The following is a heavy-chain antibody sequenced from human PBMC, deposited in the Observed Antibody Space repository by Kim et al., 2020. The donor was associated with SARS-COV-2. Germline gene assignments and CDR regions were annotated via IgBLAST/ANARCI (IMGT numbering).Heavy chain of an antibody. D-gene: IGHD2-21*02. CDR3: ARLVVVTASYFDY. J-gene: IGHJ4*02. Sequence: YADSVKGRFTISRDNSKNTLYLQMNSLRAEDTAVYYCARLVVVTASYFDYWGQGTLVTVSS. V-gene: IGHV3-53*01.